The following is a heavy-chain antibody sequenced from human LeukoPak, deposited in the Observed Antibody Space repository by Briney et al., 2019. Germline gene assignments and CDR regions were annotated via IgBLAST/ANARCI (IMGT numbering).Heavy chain of an antibody. CDR3: AKRTGGFDY. V-gene: IGHV3-23*01. CDR1: GFTFSSYA. D-gene: IGHD1-14*01. Sequence: GGSLRLSCAASGFTFSSYAMSWVRQAPGQGLEWVSTISDSGGSTYYADSVKGRFTISRDNSKNTLYLQVDTLRAEDTAVYYCAKRTGGFDYWGQGTLVTVSS. J-gene: IGHJ4*02. CDR2: ISDSGGST.